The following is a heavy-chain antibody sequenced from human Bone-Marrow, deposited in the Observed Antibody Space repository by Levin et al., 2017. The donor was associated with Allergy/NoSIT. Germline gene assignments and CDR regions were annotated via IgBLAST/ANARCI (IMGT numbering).Heavy chain of an antibody. Sequence: SETLSLTCTVSGESVTSNDYYWTWIRQAPGKGLEFIGYVFSGVSTYYKPSLKSRVTISVDRSMNQFFLKVESVTVADTAIYFCARDLYGSGSFPIKYGIDVWGQGTTVIVSS. J-gene: IGHJ6*02. CDR3: ARDLYGSGSFPIKYGIDV. V-gene: IGHV4-30-4*01. CDR2: VFSGVST. D-gene: IGHD3-10*01. CDR1: GESVTSNDYY.